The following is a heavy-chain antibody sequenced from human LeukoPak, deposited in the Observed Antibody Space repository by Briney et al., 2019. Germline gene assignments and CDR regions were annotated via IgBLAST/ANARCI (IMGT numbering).Heavy chain of an antibody. J-gene: IGHJ6*02. D-gene: IGHD6-19*01. Sequence: SETLSLTCAVYGGSFSGYYWSWIRQPPGKGLEWIGEISHSGSTNYNPSLKSRVTISVDTSKNQFSLKLSSVTAADTAVYYCARVAQPSVAGGWYYYYGMDVWGQGTTVTVSS. V-gene: IGHV4-34*01. CDR2: ISHSGST. CDR3: ARVAQPSVAGGWYYYYGMDV. CDR1: GGSFSGYY.